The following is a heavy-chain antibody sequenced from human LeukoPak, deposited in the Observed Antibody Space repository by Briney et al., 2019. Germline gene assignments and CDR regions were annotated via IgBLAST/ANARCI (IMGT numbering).Heavy chain of an antibody. CDR3: ARVNGWWLPYYYYYYMDV. Sequence: GASVKVSCKASGYTFTSYGISWVRQAPGQGLEWMGWISAYNGNTNYAQKLQGRVTMTTDTSTSTAYMELRSLRSDDTAVYYCARVNGWWLPYYYYYYMDVWGKGTTVTVSS. CDR2: ISAYNGNT. CDR1: GYTFTSYG. V-gene: IGHV1-18*01. J-gene: IGHJ6*03. D-gene: IGHD5-12*01.